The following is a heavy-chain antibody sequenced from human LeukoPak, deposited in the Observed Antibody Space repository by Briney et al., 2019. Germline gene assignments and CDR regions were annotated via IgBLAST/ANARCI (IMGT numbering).Heavy chain of an antibody. J-gene: IGHJ3*02. CDR2: IIPILGIA. D-gene: IGHD3-22*01. CDR1: GGTFSSYA. V-gene: IGHV1-69*04. CDR3: ARGAMIVVSAFDI. Sequence: GSSVKVSCKASGGTFSSYAISWVRQAPGQGLEWMGRIIPILGIANYAQKFQGRVTITADKSTSTAYMELSSLRSEGTAVYYCARGAMIVVSAFDIWGQGTMVTVPS.